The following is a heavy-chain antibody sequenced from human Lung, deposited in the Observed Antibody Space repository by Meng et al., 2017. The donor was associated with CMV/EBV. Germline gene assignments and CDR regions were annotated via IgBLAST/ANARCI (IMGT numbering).Heavy chain of an antibody. CDR3: ARQYSSSYYSEY. V-gene: IGHV4-34*01. Sequence: SETLSLXCGIYGGSLSGYYWSWIRQTPGKGLEWIGEIRHSGDITNYNPSLKSRVTISIDTSKKQFSLKLSAVTAADTAVYYCARQYSSSYYSEYWGQGTLVTVSS. CDR2: IRHSGDIT. D-gene: IGHD6-6*01. CDR1: GGSLSGYY. J-gene: IGHJ4*02.